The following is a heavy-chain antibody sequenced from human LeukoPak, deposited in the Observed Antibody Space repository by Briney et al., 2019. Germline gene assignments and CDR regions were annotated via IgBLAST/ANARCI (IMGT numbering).Heavy chain of an antibody. CDR3: AKDTTMGAAAGLFDY. CDR2: ISGSGGST. CDR1: GFTFSSYA. V-gene: IGHV3-23*01. D-gene: IGHD6-13*01. Sequence: GGSLRLSCAASGFTFSSYAMSWVRQAPGKGLEWVSAISGSGGSTYYADSVKGRFTISRDNSKNTLYLQMNSLRAEATAVYYCAKDTTMGAAAGLFDYWGQGTLVTVSS. J-gene: IGHJ4*02.